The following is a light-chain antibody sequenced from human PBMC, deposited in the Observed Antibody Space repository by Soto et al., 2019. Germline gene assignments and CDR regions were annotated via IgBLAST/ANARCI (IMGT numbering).Light chain of an antibody. CDR2: DAS. Sequence: DIQMTQSPSTLSASVGDRVTITCRASQTINSWLAWYQQKPGKAPKVLIFDASSLKTGVPSRFSGSGSGTEFTLTISNLQPDDFATYYCQQYNDYPRTFGQGTKVDIK. V-gene: IGKV1-5*01. CDR3: QQYNDYPRT. J-gene: IGKJ1*01. CDR1: QTINSW.